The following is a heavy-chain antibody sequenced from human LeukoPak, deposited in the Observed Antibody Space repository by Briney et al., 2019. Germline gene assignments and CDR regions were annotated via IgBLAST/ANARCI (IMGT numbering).Heavy chain of an antibody. CDR2: IDNSGAT. D-gene: IGHD6-19*01. CDR1: GGSISSSY. CDR3: ARAPLYSGGSGWSIYYFYAMDV. Sequence: PSQTLSLTCTVSGGSISSSYWSWVGQPPGKGLKWMGNIDNSGATNYNPSLKSRVTISLDTPKSQFSLKLSSVTAADTAVYYCARAPLYSGGSGWSIYYFYAMDVWGQGTTVTVSS. J-gene: IGHJ6*02. V-gene: IGHV4-59*01.